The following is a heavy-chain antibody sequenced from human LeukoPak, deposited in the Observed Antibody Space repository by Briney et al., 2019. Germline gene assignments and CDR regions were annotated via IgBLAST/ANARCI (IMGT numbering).Heavy chain of an antibody. J-gene: IGHJ4*02. CDR3: STYYYDSSGYHQPDFDY. D-gene: IGHD3-22*01. Sequence: GGSLRLSCAASGFTFSSYAMSWVRQAPGKGLEWVSAISGSGGSTYYADSVKGRFTISRDNSKNTLYLQMNSLRAEDTAVYYCSTYYYDSSGYHQPDFDYWGQGTLVTVSS. CDR1: GFTFSSYA. V-gene: IGHV3-23*01. CDR2: ISGSGGST.